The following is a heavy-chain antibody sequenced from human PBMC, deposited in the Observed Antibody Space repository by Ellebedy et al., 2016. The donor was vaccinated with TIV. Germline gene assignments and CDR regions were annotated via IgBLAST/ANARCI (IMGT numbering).Heavy chain of an antibody. D-gene: IGHD3-9*01. V-gene: IGHV1-2*02. J-gene: IGHJ1*01. Sequence: ASVKVSCXASGYTFTGYYMHWVRQAPGQGLQWMGWINPNGGDTNYVQNFQGRVTMTRDTSISTAYMELSRLRSDDTAVYYCARGGPQYYGILTGPKYWGQGTLVTVSS. CDR1: GYTFTGYY. CDR3: ARGGPQYYGILTGPKY. CDR2: INPNGGDT.